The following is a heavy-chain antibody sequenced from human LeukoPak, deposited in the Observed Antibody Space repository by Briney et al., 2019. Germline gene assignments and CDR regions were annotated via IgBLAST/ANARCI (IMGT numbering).Heavy chain of an antibody. CDR1: GGSISYYY. CDR3: ARGTVTTLFDY. D-gene: IGHD4-17*01. J-gene: IGHJ4*02. CDR2: LYTSGST. Sequence: SETLSLTCFVTGGSISYYYWSWIRQLAGKGLEWIGRLYTSGSTDYNPSLKSRVTMSVDTSKNQFSLKLRSVTAADTAVYYCARGTVTTLFDYWGQGTLVSVSS. V-gene: IGHV4-4*07.